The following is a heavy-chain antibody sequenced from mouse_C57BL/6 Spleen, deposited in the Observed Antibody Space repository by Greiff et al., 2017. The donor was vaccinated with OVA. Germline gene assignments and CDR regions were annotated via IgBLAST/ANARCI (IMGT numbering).Heavy chain of an antibody. J-gene: IGHJ3*01. Sequence: EVQLQQSGPELVKPGASVKISCKASGYSFTGYYMNWVKQSPEKSLEWIGEINPSTGGTTYNQKFKAKATLTVDKSSSPAYMQLKSLTSEDAAVYYCARGDYAGFAYWGQGTLVTVSA. CDR3: ARGDYAGFAY. V-gene: IGHV1-42*01. CDR2: INPSTGGT. D-gene: IGHD1-1*01. CDR1: GYSFTGYY.